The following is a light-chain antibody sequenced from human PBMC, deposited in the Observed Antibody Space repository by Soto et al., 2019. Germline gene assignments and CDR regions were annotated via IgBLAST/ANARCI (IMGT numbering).Light chain of an antibody. CDR3: SSYTTSSTRG. J-gene: IGLJ1*01. Sequence: QSVLTQPASVSGSPGQSITISCTGSSSEVGGFNFVSWYQQHPGKAPKLMIYDVASRPSGVSNRFSGSKSGNTASLTISGLQTEDEADYYCSSYTTSSTRGFGTGTKVTVL. V-gene: IGLV2-14*03. CDR1: SSEVGGFNF. CDR2: DVA.